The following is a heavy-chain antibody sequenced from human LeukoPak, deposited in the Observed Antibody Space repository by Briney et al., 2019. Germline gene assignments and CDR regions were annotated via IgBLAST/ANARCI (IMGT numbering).Heavy chain of an antibody. Sequence: GSSVKVSCKASGGTFSSYAISWVRQAPGQGLEWMGGIIPIFGTANYAQKFQGRVTITTDESTSTAYMGLSSLRSEDTAVYYCASLIGSHFDYWGQGTLVTVSS. CDR1: GGTFSSYA. V-gene: IGHV1-69*05. J-gene: IGHJ4*02. CDR3: ASLIGSHFDY. D-gene: IGHD1-26*01. CDR2: IIPIFGTA.